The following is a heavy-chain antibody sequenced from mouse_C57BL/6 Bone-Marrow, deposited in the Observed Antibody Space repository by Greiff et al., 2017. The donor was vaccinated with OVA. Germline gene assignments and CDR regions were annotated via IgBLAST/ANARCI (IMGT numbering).Heavy chain of an antibody. CDR2: IHPNSGST. D-gene: IGHD2-2*01. CDR1: GYTFTSYW. CDR3: ARGSTMVSYYFDY. Sequence: QVQLKQPGAELVKPGASVKLSCKASGYTFTSYWMHWVKQRPGQGLEWIGMIHPNSGSTNYNEKFKSKATLTVDKSSSTAYMQLSSLTSEDSAVYYCARGSTMVSYYFDYWGQGTTLTVSS. V-gene: IGHV1-64*01. J-gene: IGHJ2*01.